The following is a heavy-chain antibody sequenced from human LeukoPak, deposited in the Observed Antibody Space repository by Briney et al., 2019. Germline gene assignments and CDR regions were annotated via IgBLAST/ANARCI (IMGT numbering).Heavy chain of an antibody. V-gene: IGHV3-30*04. CDR2: ISYDGSNK. Sequence: GGSLRLSCAASGFTFSSYAMHWVRQAPGKGLEWVAVISYDGSNKYYADSVKGRFTISRDKSKNTLYLQMNSLRAEDTAVYYCARSMIVDIDGAFDIWGQGTMVTVSS. CDR1: GFTFSSYA. CDR3: ARSMIVDIDGAFDI. J-gene: IGHJ3*02. D-gene: IGHD3-22*01.